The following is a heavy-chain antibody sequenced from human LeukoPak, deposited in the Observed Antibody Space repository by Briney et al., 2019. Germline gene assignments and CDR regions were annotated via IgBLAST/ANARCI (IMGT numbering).Heavy chain of an antibody. Sequence: PSGTLSLTCAVSGRSITNDNWWSWVRQSPGKGLEWIGSIYPSGSTYYNPSLKSRVTISVDTSKNQFSLKLSSVTAADTAVYYCARHDSSGPYNAFDMWGQGTMVTVSS. CDR2: IYPSGST. CDR1: GRSITNDNW. CDR3: ARHDSSGPYNAFDM. D-gene: IGHD3-22*01. V-gene: IGHV4-4*02. J-gene: IGHJ3*02.